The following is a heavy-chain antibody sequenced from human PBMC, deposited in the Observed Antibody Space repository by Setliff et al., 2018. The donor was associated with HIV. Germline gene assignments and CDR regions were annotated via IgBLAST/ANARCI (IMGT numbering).Heavy chain of an antibody. V-gene: IGHV4-39*07. Sequence: SETLSLTCTVSGGSISSSSYYWGWIRQPPGKGLEWIGSIYYSGSTYYNPSLKSRVTISLDTSKNQISLKLSSVTAADTAVYYCARSRESSGYYRDYYYLDVWGKGTTVTVSS. CDR1: GGSISSSSYY. CDR2: IYYSGST. J-gene: IGHJ6*03. CDR3: ARSRESSGYYRDYYYLDV. D-gene: IGHD6-19*01.